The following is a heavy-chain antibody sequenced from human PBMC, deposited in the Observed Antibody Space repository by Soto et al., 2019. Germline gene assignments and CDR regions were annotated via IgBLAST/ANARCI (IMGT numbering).Heavy chain of an antibody. CDR1: GWIFMNYY. D-gene: IGHD1-26*01. CDR3: TSPERFEP. Sequence: EPLTLTCFIYGWIFMNYYCIWGLQPPGPGMEWIGEVNHSGEATYNPSLQSRITISLDTSNNQFSLKMTSVTAADTAMYFCTSPERFEP. J-gene: IGHJ5*02. V-gene: IGHV4-34*01. CDR2: VNHSGEA.